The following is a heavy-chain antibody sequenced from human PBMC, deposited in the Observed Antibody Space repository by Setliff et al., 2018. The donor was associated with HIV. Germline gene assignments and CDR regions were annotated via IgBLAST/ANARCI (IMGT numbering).Heavy chain of an antibody. V-gene: IGHV4-39*07. CDR1: GGSNSRFIYY. D-gene: IGHD6-25*01. J-gene: IGHJ4*02. CDR3: ASYMAAGPLGYFEY. CDR2: IFHTGNT. Sequence: PSETMSLTCTVSGGSNSRFIYYWGWIRQPPGKWPEWIWSIFHTGNTYYNPSLKSRVTISVETSTNQVSLKLTSVSAADTAVYYCASYMAAGPLGYFEYWGQGTPVTVSS.